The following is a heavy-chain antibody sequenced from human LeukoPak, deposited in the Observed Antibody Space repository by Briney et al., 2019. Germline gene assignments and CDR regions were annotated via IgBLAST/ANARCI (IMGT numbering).Heavy chain of an antibody. D-gene: IGHD1-7*01. V-gene: IGHV3-23*01. J-gene: IGHJ6*02. Sequence: AGGSLRLSCAASGFTFSSYAMSWVRQAPGKGLEWVSAISGSGGSTYYADSVKGRFTFSRDNSKNTLYLQMNSLRADDTAVYFCARSILTGTAYRYYGMDVWGQGTTVTVS. CDR1: GFTFSSYA. CDR2: ISGSGGST. CDR3: ARSILTGTAYRYYGMDV.